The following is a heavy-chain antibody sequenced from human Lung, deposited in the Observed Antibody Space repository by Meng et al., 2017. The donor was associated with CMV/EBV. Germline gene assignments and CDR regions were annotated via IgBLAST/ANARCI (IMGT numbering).Heavy chain of an antibody. D-gene: IGHD3-3*01. CDR2: IYYTGST. J-gene: IGHJ4*02. CDR1: GGSISSYF. V-gene: IGHV4-59*01. Sequence: SXTXSLXCTVSGGSISSYFWSWIRQPPGKGLEWIGYIYYTGSTNYNPSLKSRVTISVDTSKKQFSLKLSSVTAADTAVYYCARGRDFGVVTPGYWGQGTLVTVSS. CDR3: ARGRDFGVVTPGY.